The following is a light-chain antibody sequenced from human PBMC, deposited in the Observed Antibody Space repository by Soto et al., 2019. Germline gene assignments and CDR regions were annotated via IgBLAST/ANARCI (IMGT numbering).Light chain of an antibody. J-gene: IGLJ3*02. CDR3: TSYSSYRLLV. CDR2: EVS. V-gene: IGLV2-14*01. CDR1: SSDIGGYKY. Sequence: QSVLTQPASVSGSLGQSITISCTGTSSDIGGYKYVSWYQQHPGKAPKLIIFEVSNRPSGVSDRFSGSNSGNTASLTISGLQAEDVADYYCTSYSSYRLLVFCGGIK.